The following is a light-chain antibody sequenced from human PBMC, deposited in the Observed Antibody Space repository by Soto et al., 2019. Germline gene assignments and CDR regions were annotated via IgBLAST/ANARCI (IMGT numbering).Light chain of an antibody. V-gene: IGLV2-14*01. CDR3: ASYTSSSSYV. CDR1: SSDVGGYNC. Sequence: QSVLTQPASVSGSPGQSITISCTGTSSDVGGYNCVSWYQQHPGKAPKLMIYEVSNRPSGVSNRFSGSKSGNTASLTISGLQAEDEADYYCASYTSSSSYVFGTGTKV. J-gene: IGLJ1*01. CDR2: EVS.